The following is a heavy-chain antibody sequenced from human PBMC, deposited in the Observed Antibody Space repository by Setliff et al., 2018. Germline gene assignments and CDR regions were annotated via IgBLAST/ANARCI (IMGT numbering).Heavy chain of an antibody. CDR1: GGSISRSSYY. CDR3: ARDYGPNDY. J-gene: IGHJ4*02. Sequence: SLTCTVSGGSISRSSYYWGWIRQPPGKGLEWIGSIYHTGTTXXNPSLKSRVTISVDTSKNQFSLRLSSVTAADTAVYFCARDYGPNDYWGQGSLVTVSS. CDR2: IYHTGTT. D-gene: IGHD3-16*01. V-gene: IGHV4-39*07.